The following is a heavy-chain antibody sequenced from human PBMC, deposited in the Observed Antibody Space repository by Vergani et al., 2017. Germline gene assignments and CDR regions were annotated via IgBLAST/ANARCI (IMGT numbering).Heavy chain of an antibody. CDR1: GFTFSSYA. CDR3: ANRDLRDGYNSIDY. Sequence: EVQLLESGGGLVQPGGSLRLSCAASGFTFSSYAMSWVRQAPGKGLEWVSAISGSGGSTYYADSVKGRFTISRDNSKNTLYLQMNILRAEDTVVYYCANRDLRDGYNSIDYWGQGTLVTVSS. CDR2: ISGSGGST. J-gene: IGHJ4*02. V-gene: IGHV3-23*01. D-gene: IGHD5-24*01.